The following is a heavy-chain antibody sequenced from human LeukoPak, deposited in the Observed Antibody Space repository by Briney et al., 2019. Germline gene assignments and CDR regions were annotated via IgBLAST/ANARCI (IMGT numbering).Heavy chain of an antibody. J-gene: IGHJ4*02. CDR3: ARDYIAYDPLDY. V-gene: IGHV3-21*01. CDR2: ISSSSSYI. Sequence: PGGSLRLSCAASGFTFSTYNMNWVRQAPGKGLEWVPPISSSSSYIYYADSVKGRFTISRDNAKNSLYLQMNSLRAEDTAVYWCARDYIAYDPLDYWGQGTLVTVSS. CDR1: GFTFSTYN. D-gene: IGHD3-3*01.